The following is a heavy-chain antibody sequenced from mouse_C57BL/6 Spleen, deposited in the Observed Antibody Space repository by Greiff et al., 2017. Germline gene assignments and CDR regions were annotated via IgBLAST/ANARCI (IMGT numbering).Heavy chain of an antibody. V-gene: IGHV2-2*01. CDR3: ARQGCGSSMDY. Sequence: VQLVESGPGLVQPSQSLSITCTVSGFSLTSYGVHWVRQSPGKGLEWLGVIWRGGSTDYNAAFISRLSISKDNSKSLVFFKMNSLQADDTAIYCCARQGCGSSMDYWGKGTSVTVSS. D-gene: IGHD1-1*01. CDR1: GFSLTSYG. J-gene: IGHJ4*01. CDR2: IWRGGST.